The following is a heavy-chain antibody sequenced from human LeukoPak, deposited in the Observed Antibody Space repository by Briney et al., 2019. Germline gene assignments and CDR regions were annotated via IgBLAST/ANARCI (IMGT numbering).Heavy chain of an antibody. Sequence: PSETLSLTCAVSGGSISSGSYYWSWIRQPAGKGLEWIERIYTSGSTNYNPSLKSRVTISVDTSKNQFSLKLSSVTAADTAVYYCAVASSFFDYWGQGTLVTVSS. CDR2: IYTSGST. V-gene: IGHV4-61*02. CDR3: AVASSFFDY. J-gene: IGHJ4*02. CDR1: GGSISSGSYY. D-gene: IGHD5-12*01.